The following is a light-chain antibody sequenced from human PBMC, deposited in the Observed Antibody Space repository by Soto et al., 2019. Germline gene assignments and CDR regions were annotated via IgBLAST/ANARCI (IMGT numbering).Light chain of an antibody. J-gene: IGLJ1*01. CDR3: SSYTSSTTDV. CDR1: SSDVGGYNF. Sequence: QSALTQPASVSGSPGQSITFSCTGTSSDVGGYNFVSWYQQHPGKAPKLMIYDVSNRPSGVSNRFSGSKSGNTASLTISGLQTEDDADYYCSSYTSSTTDVFGTVTKVTVL. CDR2: DVS. V-gene: IGLV2-14*01.